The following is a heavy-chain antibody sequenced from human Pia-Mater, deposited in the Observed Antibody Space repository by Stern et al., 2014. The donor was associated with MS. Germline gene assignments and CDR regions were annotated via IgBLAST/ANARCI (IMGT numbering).Heavy chain of an antibody. D-gene: IGHD1-1*01. V-gene: IGHV3-30*18. CDR1: GFTYTDYW. CDR2: ISNDGNHK. J-gene: IGHJ4*02. Sequence: VQLVESGGGLVQPGGSLRLSCAASGFTYTDYWMRWVRQAPGKGPEWVAVISNDGNHKCYAGSVKDRFTISRDNSKNTLYLQMNSLRVEDTAVYYCAKHLAERPFDYWGQGTLVTVSS. CDR3: AKHLAERPFDY.